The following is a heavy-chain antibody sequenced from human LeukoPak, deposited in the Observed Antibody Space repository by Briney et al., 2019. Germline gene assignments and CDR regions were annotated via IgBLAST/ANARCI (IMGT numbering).Heavy chain of an antibody. D-gene: IGHD3-22*01. CDR2: IYYSGGT. J-gene: IGHJ3*02. CDR1: GGSISSYY. CDR3: ARESGSSGYYYDLDAFDI. Sequence: SETLSLTCTVSGGSISSYYWSWIRQPPGKGLEWIGYIYYSGGTNYNPSLKSRVTISVDTSKNQFSLKLSSVTAADTAVYYCARESGSSGYYYDLDAFDIWGQGTMVTVSS. V-gene: IGHV4-59*01.